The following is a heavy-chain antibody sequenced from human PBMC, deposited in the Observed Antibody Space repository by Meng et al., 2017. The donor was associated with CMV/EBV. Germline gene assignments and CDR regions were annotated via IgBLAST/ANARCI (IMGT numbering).Heavy chain of an antibody. CDR2: IIPIFGTA. CDR1: GGTFSSYG. Sequence: SVKVSCKASGGTFSSYGISWVRQAPGQGLEWMGGIIPIFGTANYAQKFQGRVTITTDESTSTAYMELRSLRSDDTAVYYCARQCEWGGGSCYGYYYYGMDVWGQGTTVTVSS. CDR3: ARQCEWGGGSCYGYYYYGMDV. V-gene: IGHV1-69*05. J-gene: IGHJ6*02. D-gene: IGHD2-15*01.